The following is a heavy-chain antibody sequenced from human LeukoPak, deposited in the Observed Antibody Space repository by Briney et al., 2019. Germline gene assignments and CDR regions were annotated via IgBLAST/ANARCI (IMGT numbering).Heavy chain of an antibody. J-gene: IGHJ5*02. CDR3: ARDRDGYNGIDP. CDR1: GGSITGYY. V-gene: IGHV4-59*01. CDR2: IYYSGST. Sequence: SETLSLTCTVSGGSITGYYWNWIRQPPGKGLEWIGYIYYSGSTNYNPSLKSRVTISVDTSENQFSLKLSSVTAADTAVYYCARDRDGYNGIDPWGQGTLVTVSS. D-gene: IGHD5-12*01.